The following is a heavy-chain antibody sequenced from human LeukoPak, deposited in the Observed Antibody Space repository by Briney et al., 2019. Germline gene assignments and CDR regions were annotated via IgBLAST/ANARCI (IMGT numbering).Heavy chain of an antibody. CDR1: GFTFSTYW. J-gene: IGHJ4*02. D-gene: IGHD6-13*01. Sequence: GGSLRLSCAASGFTFSTYWMHWVRQAPGKGLVWLSQINSDGGRTRYADSVKGRLTISRDNAKNTVYLQMNSLRAEDTAVYYCARGAVAGTDWGQGTLVTVSS. CDR3: ARGAVAGTD. CDR2: INSDGGRT. V-gene: IGHV3-74*01.